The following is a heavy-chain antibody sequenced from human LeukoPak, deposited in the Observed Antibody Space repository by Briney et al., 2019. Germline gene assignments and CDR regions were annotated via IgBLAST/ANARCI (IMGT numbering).Heavy chain of an antibody. CDR1: GTSLNIYT. D-gene: IGHD6-19*01. Sequence: GGSLGLSCAASGTSLNIYTMSWVRQAPGKGLEWFSTISSSSTSIYYADSVKGRFTISRENAKNSLYLQMNSVRAGDTAVYYCAKGQELAVAGARDYWGQGTLVTVSS. J-gene: IGHJ4*02. CDR3: AKGQELAVAGARDY. V-gene: IGHV3-21*01. CDR2: ISSSSTSI.